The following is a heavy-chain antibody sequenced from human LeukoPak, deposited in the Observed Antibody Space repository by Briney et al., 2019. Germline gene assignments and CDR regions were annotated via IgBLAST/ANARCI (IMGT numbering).Heavy chain of an antibody. CDR2: IYYSGST. CDR1: GGSISSYY. CDR3: ASYSTYYYDSSGYYLLDY. Sequence: SETLSLTCTVSGGSISSYYWSRIRQPPGKGLEWIGYIYYSGSTNYNPSLKSRVTISVDTSKNQFSLKLSSVTAADTAVYYCASYSTYYYDSSGYYLLDYWGQGTLVTVSS. J-gene: IGHJ4*02. V-gene: IGHV4-59*01. D-gene: IGHD3-22*01.